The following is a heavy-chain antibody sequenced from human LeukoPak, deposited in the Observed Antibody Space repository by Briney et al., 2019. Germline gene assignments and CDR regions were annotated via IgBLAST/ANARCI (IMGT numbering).Heavy chain of an antibody. Sequence: SETLSLTCTVSGGSISNSYWSWIRQPPGKGLEWIGYIYYSGITNYNPSLKSRVTISVDTPKNQFSLKLSSVTAAGTAVYYCARLRDLYNIFDYWGQGTLGTVSS. V-gene: IGHV4-59*12. CDR1: GGSISNSY. CDR2: IYYSGIT. D-gene: IGHD1-1*01. CDR3: ARLRDLYNIFDY. J-gene: IGHJ4*02.